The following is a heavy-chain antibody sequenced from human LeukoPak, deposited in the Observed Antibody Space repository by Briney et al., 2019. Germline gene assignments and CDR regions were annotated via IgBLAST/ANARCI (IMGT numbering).Heavy chain of an antibody. D-gene: IGHD3-10*01. CDR1: GLTVSTNY. CDR3: ARRTGRYFGSGSAYGMDV. V-gene: IGHV3-53*03. Sequence: PGGSLRLSCATSGLTVSTNYMSWVRQTPGKGPELVALIYSDGTTHYAGSVRGRFTISRDNSKNTVDLQMNSLRDEDTAIYYCARRTGRYFGSGSAYGMDVWGGGTTVTVSS. CDR2: IYSDGTT. J-gene: IGHJ6*04.